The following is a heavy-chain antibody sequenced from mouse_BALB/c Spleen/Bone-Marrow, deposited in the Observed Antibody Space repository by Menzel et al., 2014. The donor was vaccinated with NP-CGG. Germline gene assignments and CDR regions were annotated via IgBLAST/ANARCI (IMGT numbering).Heavy chain of an antibody. CDR3: ARGGARATGWFAY. CDR2: ISCSGST. Sequence: VQLKESGPGLVKPSQSLSLTCTVTGCSITSDYAWNWIRQFPGNKLEWMGYISCSGSTSYNPSLKSRISITRDTSKNQFFLQLNSVTTEDTATYNCARGGARATGWFAYWGQGTLVTVSA. D-gene: IGHD3-1*01. CDR1: GCSITSDYA. J-gene: IGHJ3*01. V-gene: IGHV3-2*02.